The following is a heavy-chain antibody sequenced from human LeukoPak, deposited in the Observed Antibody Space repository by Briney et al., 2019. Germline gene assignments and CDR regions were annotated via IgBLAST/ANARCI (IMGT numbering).Heavy chain of an antibody. CDR1: GFTFSDYY. D-gene: IGHD3-22*01. V-gene: IGHV3-11*01. J-gene: IGHJ6*03. Sequence: TGGSLRLSCAASGFTFSDYYMSWIRQAPGKGLEWVSYISSSGSTIYYADSVKGRFTISRDNSKNSLYLQMNSLRTEDTALYYCAKDRGGSSGYSSYMDVWGKGTTVTVSS. CDR2: ISSSGSTI. CDR3: AKDRGGSSGYSSYMDV.